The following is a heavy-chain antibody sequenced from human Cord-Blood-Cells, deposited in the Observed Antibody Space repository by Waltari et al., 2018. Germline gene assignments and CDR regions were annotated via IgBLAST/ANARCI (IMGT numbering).Heavy chain of an antibody. CDR1: GGSISSYY. J-gene: IGHJ6*03. CDR2: IYTSGST. D-gene: IGHD3-3*01. Sequence: QVQLQESGPGLVKPSETLSLTCTVSGGSISSYYWSWIRQPAGKGLEWIGRIYTSGSTNYTPSLKSRVTMSVDTSKNQFSLKLSSVTAADTAVYYCARDRKGPDFWSGYYTGDYYYYMDVWGKGTTVTVSS. CDR3: ARDRKGPDFWSGYYTGDYYYYMDV. V-gene: IGHV4-4*07.